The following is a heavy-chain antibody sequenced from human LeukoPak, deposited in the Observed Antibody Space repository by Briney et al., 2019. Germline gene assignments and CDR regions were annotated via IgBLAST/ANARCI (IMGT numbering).Heavy chain of an antibody. Sequence: GASVKVSCKASGCTFSSYTISWVRQAPGQGLEWMGRIIPILGIANYAQKFQGRVTITADKSTSTAYMELSSLRSEDTAVYYCASLEYSSSPGDYWGQGTLVTVSS. CDR3: ASLEYSSSPGDY. CDR1: GCTFSSYT. J-gene: IGHJ4*02. V-gene: IGHV1-69*02. CDR2: IIPILGIA. D-gene: IGHD6-6*01.